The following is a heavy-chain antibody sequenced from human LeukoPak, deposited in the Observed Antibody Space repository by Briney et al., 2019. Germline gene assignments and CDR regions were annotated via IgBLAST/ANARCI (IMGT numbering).Heavy chain of an antibody. D-gene: IGHD3-9*01. J-gene: IGHJ4*02. V-gene: IGHV3-23*01. Sequence: GGSLRLSCAASGFTFSSYGMSWVRQAPGRGLEWVSAISGSGGSTYYADSVKGRFTISRDNSKNTLYLQMNSLRAEDTAVYYCAKSPLYDILTFDYWGQGTLVTVSS. CDR1: GFTFSSYG. CDR2: ISGSGGST. CDR3: AKSPLYDILTFDY.